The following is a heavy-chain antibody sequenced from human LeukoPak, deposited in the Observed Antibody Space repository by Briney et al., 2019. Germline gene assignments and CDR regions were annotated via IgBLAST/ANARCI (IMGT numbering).Heavy chain of an antibody. D-gene: IGHD4-17*01. J-gene: IGHJ4*02. CDR1: GFTFDDYA. CDR3: AKGGSYGDYFFDY. CDR2: ISWNSGSI. Sequence: PGRSLRLSCAASGFTFDDYAMHWIRHAPGKGLEWVSGISWNSGSIGYADSVKGRFTISRDNAKNSLYLQMNSLRAEDTALYYCAKGGSYGDYFFDYWGQGTLVTVSS. V-gene: IGHV3-9*01.